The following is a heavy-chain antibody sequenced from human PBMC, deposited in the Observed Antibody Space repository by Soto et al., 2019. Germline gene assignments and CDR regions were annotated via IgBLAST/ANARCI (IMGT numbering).Heavy chain of an antibody. CDR3: SRDRNPSGYYTGMAGMDV. Sequence: PSETLSLTCTVSGGSISGGDFYWSWIRQPPGKGLEWIGYIYYSGSTYYNPSLKSRVTISVDTSKNQFSLKLSSVTAADTAVYYCSRDRNPSGYYTGMAGMDVWGQGTTVTVSS. CDR2: IYYSGST. J-gene: IGHJ6*02. V-gene: IGHV4-30-4*01. D-gene: IGHD3-3*01. CDR1: GGSISGGDFY.